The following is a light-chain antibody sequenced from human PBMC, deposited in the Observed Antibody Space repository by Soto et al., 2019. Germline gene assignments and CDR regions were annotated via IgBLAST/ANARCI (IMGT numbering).Light chain of an antibody. Sequence: QSVLTQPASVSGSPGQSITISCTGTNSDVGDYNYVSWYQQHPGKAPKLIIYEVSNRPSGISDRFSASKSGNTASLTISGLQDEEEADYYCSSYKNSNTRVFGTGTKVTV. V-gene: IGLV2-14*01. J-gene: IGLJ1*01. CDR2: EVS. CDR3: SSYKNSNTRV. CDR1: NSDVGDYNY.